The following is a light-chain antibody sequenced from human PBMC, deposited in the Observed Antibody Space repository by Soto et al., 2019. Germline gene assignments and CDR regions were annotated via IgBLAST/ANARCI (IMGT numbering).Light chain of an antibody. CDR2: GAS. CDR3: QQYKNWPWT. Sequence: EMVITHSPATLPVSPVDRATLSCRASQSVSSNLAWYQQKPGQAPRLLIYGASTRATAIPARFSGSGSGTDFTLTINSLQPEDFAVYYCQQYKNWPWTFGQGTKVDIK. V-gene: IGKV3-15*01. CDR1: QSVSSN. J-gene: IGKJ1*01.